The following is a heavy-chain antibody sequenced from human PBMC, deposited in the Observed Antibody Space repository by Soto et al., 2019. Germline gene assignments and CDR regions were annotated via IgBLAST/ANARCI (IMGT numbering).Heavy chain of an antibody. V-gene: IGHV4-31*03. CDR1: VDSISRGYY. CDR3: ARPANHAAVDC. D-gene: IGHD2-2*01. Sequence: SETLSLTCTVSVDSISRGYYWTWLRQHPGKGLQWIGYISYSGSSYYNPSLKSRVSISADTSKNQFSLKLTSVTAADTAVYYCARPANHAAVDCWGRGSLVTGSS. J-gene: IGHJ4*02. CDR2: ISYSGSS.